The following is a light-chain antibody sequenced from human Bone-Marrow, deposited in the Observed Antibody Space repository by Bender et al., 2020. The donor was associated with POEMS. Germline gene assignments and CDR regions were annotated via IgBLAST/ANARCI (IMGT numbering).Light chain of an antibody. CDR1: RNDVGGYDL. CDR2: DVT. J-gene: IGLJ2*01. Sequence: QSALTQPASVSGSPGQSITISCSGTRNDVGGYDLVSWYQQHPGRAPKLILYDVTQRPSGVSPRFSGSKSVNTASMTISGLQVEDEADYYCCSYAGSFTLVTFGGGTKLTVV. CDR3: CSYAGSFTLVT. V-gene: IGLV2-23*02.